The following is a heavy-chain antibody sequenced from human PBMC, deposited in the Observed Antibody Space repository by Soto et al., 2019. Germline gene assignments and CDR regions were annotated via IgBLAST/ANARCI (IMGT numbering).Heavy chain of an antibody. CDR2: INAHSGGT. Sequence: ASVKVSCKASGFSFTGYYIHWLRQAPGQGLEWMGWINAHSGGTEYAQKFQGRVTLTRDTSISTAYMTLSSLRSDDTAIYYCAKDLTRQLAYWLDPWGQGTQVTVS. CDR3: AKDLTRQLAYWLDP. V-gene: IGHV1-2*02. J-gene: IGHJ5*02. CDR1: GFSFTGYY. D-gene: IGHD6-6*01.